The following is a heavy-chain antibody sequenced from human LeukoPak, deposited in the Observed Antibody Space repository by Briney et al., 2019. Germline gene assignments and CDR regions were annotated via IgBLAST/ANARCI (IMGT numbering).Heavy chain of an antibody. CDR2: ISGRGGST. J-gene: IGHJ4*02. Sequence: GGSLRLSCAASGFTFSSYAMSWVRQAPGKGLEWVSAISGRGGSTYYADSAKGRFTISTDNSKNTLYLQMNSLRAGDTAVYFCAKSSGRDGSLWGQGTLVTVSS. CDR3: AKSSGRDGSL. CDR1: GFTFSSYA. V-gene: IGHV3-23*01. D-gene: IGHD5-24*01.